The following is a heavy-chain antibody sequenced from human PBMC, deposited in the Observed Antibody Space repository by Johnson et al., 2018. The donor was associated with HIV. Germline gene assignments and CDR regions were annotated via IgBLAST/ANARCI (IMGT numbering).Heavy chain of an antibody. CDR3: ARARSRFGVSDAFDV. CDR2: IYSGGRT. J-gene: IGHJ3*01. V-gene: IGHV3-53*01. Sequence: VQLVESGGGLIQPGGSLRLSCAASGFTVSSNYMSWVRQAPGKGLEWVSVIYSGGRTYYADSVKGRFTISRDNSKNTLYLQMSSLRVEDTAVYYCARARSRFGVSDAFDVWGQGTMVTVSS. CDR1: GFTVSSNY. D-gene: IGHD3-10*01.